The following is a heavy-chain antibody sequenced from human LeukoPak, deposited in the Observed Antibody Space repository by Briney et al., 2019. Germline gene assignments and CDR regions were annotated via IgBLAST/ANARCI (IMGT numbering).Heavy chain of an antibody. D-gene: IGHD3-3*01. J-gene: IGHJ6*03. CDR3: ARAGTGYDFWSGYWYYYYYMGV. CDR2: MSPNSGNT. Sequence: ASVKVSCKASGYTFTSYDINWVRQATGQGLEWMGWMSPNSGNTGYAQKFQGRVTMTRNTSISTAYMELSSLRSEDTAVYYCARAGTGYDFWSGYWYYYYYMGVWGKGTTVTVSS. CDR1: GYTFTSYD. V-gene: IGHV1-8*01.